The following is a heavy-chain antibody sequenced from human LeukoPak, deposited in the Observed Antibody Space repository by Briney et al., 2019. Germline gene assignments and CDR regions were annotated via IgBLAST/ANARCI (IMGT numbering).Heavy chain of an antibody. CDR3: ARVHSSGWARYFDL. Sequence: ASETLSLTCTVAGGSISSYYWSWIRQPPGKGLEWIGYIYYSGSTNYNPSLKSRVTISVDTSKNQFSLKLSSVTAADTAVYYCARVHSSGWARYFDLWGRGTLVTVSS. D-gene: IGHD6-19*01. V-gene: IGHV4-59*01. CDR2: IYYSGST. J-gene: IGHJ2*01. CDR1: GGSISSYY.